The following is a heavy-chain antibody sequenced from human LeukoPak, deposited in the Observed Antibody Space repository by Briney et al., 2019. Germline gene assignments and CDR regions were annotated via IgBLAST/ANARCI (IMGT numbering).Heavy chain of an antibody. CDR1: GFTFTNYA. Sequence: GGSLRLSCAASGFTFTNYAMSWVRQAPGKGLECVSAISGSGGSTYYADSVKGRFTISRDNSKNTLYLQMSTLRADDTAVYYCAKDSDSHNILTGYNWFDPWGQGTLVTVSS. CDR3: AKDSDSHNILTGYNWFDP. J-gene: IGHJ5*02. CDR2: ISGSGGST. V-gene: IGHV3-23*01. D-gene: IGHD3-9*01.